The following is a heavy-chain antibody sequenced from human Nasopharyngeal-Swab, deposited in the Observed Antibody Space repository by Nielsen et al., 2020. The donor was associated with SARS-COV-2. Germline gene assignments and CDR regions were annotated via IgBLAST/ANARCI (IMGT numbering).Heavy chain of an antibody. J-gene: IGHJ3*02. CDR3: ARNILTGYYSSVAFDI. V-gene: IGHV3-7*01. D-gene: IGHD3-9*01. CDR2: IKQDGSEK. Sequence: WIRQPPGKGLEWVANIKQDGSEKYYVDSVKGRFTISRDNAKNSLYLQMNSLRAEDTAVYYCARNILTGYYSSVAFDIWGQGTMVTVSS.